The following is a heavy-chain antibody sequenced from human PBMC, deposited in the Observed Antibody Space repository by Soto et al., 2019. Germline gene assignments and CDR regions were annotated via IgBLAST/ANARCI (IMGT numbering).Heavy chain of an antibody. CDR2: IRNKANNYAT. CDR3: AGPGPFDS. V-gene: IGHV3-73*01. CDR1: GFTFTGSA. J-gene: IGHJ4*02. D-gene: IGHD1-1*01. Sequence: DVQLVESGGGLVQPGGSLKLYCRTTGFTFTGSAIHWVRQAPGKGLEWIGRIRNKANNYATAYPASVTGRFTISRDDSKSTAYLEMSSLKTEDTAMYYCAGPGPFDSWGQGTLVIVSS.